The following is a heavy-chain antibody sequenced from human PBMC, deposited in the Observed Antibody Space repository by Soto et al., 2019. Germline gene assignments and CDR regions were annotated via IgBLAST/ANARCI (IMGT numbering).Heavy chain of an antibody. CDR2: ISSSSSYI. CDR3: ARELIAAAGTGWFDP. D-gene: IGHD6-13*01. V-gene: IGHV3-21*01. CDR1: GFTFSSYS. Sequence: EVQLVESGGGLVKPGGSLRLSCAASGFTFSSYSMNWVRQAPGKGLEWVSSISSSSSYIYYAASVKGRFTISRDNAKNSLYLQMNSLRAEDTAVYYCARELIAAAGTGWFDPWGQGTLVTVSS. J-gene: IGHJ5*02.